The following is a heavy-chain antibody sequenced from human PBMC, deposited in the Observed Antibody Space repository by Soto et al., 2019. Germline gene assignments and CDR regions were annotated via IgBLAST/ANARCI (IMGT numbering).Heavy chain of an antibody. CDR3: ARDRYSSGWLDAFDI. CDR1: GFTVSSNY. CDR2: IFTGGST. Sequence: EVQLVESGGGLVQPGGSLRLSCAASGFTVSSNYMSWVRQAPGKGLEWVSVIFTGGSTYYADAVKGRFTISRHSSKNTVYIQMNSLRAEDTAVYYCARDRYSSGWLDAFDIWCQGTMVTVSS. J-gene: IGHJ3*02. V-gene: IGHV3-53*04. D-gene: IGHD6-19*01.